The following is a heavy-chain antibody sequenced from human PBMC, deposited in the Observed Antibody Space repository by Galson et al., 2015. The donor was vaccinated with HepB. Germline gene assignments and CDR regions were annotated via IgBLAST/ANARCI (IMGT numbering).Heavy chain of an antibody. CDR2: ISYDGSNK. V-gene: IGHV3-30*04. CDR3: ARVGCSSTSCYLDYAYYFDY. Sequence: SLRLSCAASGFTFSSYAMHWVRQAPGKGLEWVAVISYDGSNKYYADSVKGRFTISRDNSKNTLYLQMNSLRAEDTAVYYCARVGCSSTSCYLDYAYYFDYWGQGTLVTVSS. D-gene: IGHD2-2*01. J-gene: IGHJ4*02. CDR1: GFTFSSYA.